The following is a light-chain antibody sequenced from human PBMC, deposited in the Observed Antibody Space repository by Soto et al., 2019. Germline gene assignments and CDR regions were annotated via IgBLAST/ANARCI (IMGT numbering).Light chain of an antibody. J-gene: IGLJ1*01. V-gene: IGLV2-8*01. CDR1: NSDVGGYNY. Sequence: QSALTQPPSASGSPGQSVTISCTGTNSDVGGYNYVSWYQQHPGKVPKLLIYEVSKRPSGVPDRFSGSKSGNTASLTVSGLQAEDESYYYCNPYARSNNFVFGTGTKVTV. CDR2: EVS. CDR3: NPYARSNNFV.